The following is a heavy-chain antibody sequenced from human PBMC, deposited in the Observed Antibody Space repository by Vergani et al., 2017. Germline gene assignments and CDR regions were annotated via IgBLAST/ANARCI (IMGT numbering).Heavy chain of an antibody. CDR1: GFTFTSFG. CDR2: IHYDGSHN. CDR3: AKKFYYDVSGPFVYYYYNMDV. D-gene: IGHD3-22*01. Sequence: QVQLVESGGGVVQSGGSLRLSCAASGFTFTSFGMHWVRQAPGKGLEWVAFIHYDGSHNYYVDSVKGRFTISRDDSKNTLYLQMNSLRAEDTAVYYCAKKFYYDVSGPFVYYYYNMDVWGQGTTVTVSS. V-gene: IGHV3-30*02. J-gene: IGHJ6*02.